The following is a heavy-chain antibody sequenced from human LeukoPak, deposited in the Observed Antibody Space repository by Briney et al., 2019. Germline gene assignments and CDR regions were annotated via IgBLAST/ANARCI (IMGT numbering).Heavy chain of an antibody. D-gene: IGHD2-15*01. V-gene: IGHV3-21*01. CDR1: GFTFSSYS. J-gene: IGHJ6*03. CDR2: ISSSSSYI. CDR3: ARDMVVPTYYYYYMDV. Sequence: GGSLRLSCAASGFTFSSYSMNWVRQAPGKGLERVSSISSSSSYIYYADSVKGRFTISRDNAKNSLYLQLNSLRAEDTAVYYCARDMVVPTYYYYYMDVWGKGATATVSS.